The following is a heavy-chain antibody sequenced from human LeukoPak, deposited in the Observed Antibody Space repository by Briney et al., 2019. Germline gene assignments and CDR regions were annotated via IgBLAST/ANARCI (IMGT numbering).Heavy chain of an antibody. CDR3: TSRGTPTSIVGATWGETVDY. V-gene: IGHV3-73*01. Sequence: GGSLRLSCAASGFTFSGSAMHWVRQASGKGLEWVGRIRSKANSYATAYAASVKGRFTISRDDSKNTAYLQMNSLKTEDTAVYYCTSRGTPTSIVGATWGETVDYWGQGTLVTVSS. D-gene: IGHD1-26*01. CDR1: GFTFSGSA. J-gene: IGHJ4*02. CDR2: IRSKANSYAT.